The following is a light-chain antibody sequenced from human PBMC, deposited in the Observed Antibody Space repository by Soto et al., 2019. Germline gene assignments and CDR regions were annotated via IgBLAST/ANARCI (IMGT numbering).Light chain of an antibody. CDR3: QVWDTSAVV. V-gene: IGLV3-9*01. J-gene: IGLJ2*01. CDR1: NIGRKD. CDR2: RNT. Sequence: SYELTQPLSVSVALGQTAIITCRGNNIGRKDVHWYQQKPGQAPVLVIYRNTKRPSGIPERFSGSNSGNTATLTISRAQAGDEADYYCQVWDTSAVVFGGGTKVTV.